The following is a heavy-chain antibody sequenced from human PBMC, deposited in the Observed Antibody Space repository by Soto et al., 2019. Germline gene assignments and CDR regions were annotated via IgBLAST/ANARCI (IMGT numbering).Heavy chain of an antibody. D-gene: IGHD1-7*01. CDR2: ISYDGSNK. CDR1: GFTFSSYA. CDR3: ARVGRGTGTRSRYFDY. Sequence: QVQLVESGGGVVQPGRSLRLSCAASGFTFSSYAMHWVRQAPGKGLEWVAVISYDGSNKYYADSVKGRFTISRDNSKNTLYLQMNSLRAEDTAVYYCARVGRGTGTRSRYFDYWGQGTLVTVSS. J-gene: IGHJ4*02. V-gene: IGHV3-30-3*01.